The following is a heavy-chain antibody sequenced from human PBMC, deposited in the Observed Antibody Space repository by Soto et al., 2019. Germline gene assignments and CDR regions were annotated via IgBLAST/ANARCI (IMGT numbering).Heavy chain of an antibody. CDR3: ASPKGGAFDI. J-gene: IGHJ3*02. V-gene: IGHV3-21*01. CDR2: IGRTSNYI. D-gene: IGHD3-16*01. Sequence: DVQLVESGGGLVKPGGSLTLSCAASGLTFSSYTMNWVRQAPGRGLEWVSSIGRTSNYIYYADSVKGRFTIARDNAKNSLYLQMNSLRADDTAVYYCASPKGGAFDIWGQGTMFTVSS. CDR1: GLTFSSYT.